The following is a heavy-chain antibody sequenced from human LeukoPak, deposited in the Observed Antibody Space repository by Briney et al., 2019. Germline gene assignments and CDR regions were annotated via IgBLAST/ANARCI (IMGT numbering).Heavy chain of an antibody. CDR2: INRDGSST. J-gene: IGHJ4*02. D-gene: IGHD5-18*01. V-gene: IGHV3-74*01. CDR1: GVIFSNYW. CDR3: ARGGGYSYGSFDY. Sequence: GGSLRLSCAASGVIFSNYWMHWVRQAPGKGLVWVSRINRDGSSTSYADSVKGRFTISRDNAKNTLYLQMNSLRAEDTAVYYCARGGGYSYGSFDYWGQGTLVTVSS.